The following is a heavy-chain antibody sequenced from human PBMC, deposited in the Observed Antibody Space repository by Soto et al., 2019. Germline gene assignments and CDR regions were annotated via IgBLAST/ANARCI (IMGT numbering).Heavy chain of an antibody. CDR1: GYTFTSYG. Sequence: ASVKVSCKASGYTFTSYGISWVRQAPGQGLEWMGWISAYNGNTNYAQKLQGRVTMTTDTSTSTAYMELRSLRSDDTAVYYCARGLVPAAIGYYYYGMDVWGQGTTVTVSS. V-gene: IGHV1-18*01. CDR3: ARGLVPAAIGYYYYGMDV. D-gene: IGHD2-2*02. J-gene: IGHJ6*02. CDR2: ISAYNGNT.